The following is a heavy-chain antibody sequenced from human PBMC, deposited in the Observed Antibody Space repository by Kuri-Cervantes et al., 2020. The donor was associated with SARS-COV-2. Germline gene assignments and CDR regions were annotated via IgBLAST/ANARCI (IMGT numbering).Heavy chain of an antibody. V-gene: IGHV3-21*01. CDR1: GFTFSSYS. D-gene: IGHD1-1*01. CDR3: ARLEGGYYYYYGMDV. J-gene: IGHJ6*02. Sequence: GGSLRLSCAASGFTFSSYSMNWVRQAPGKGLEWVSSISSSSSYIYYADSVKGRFTISRDNAKNSLYLQMNSLRAEDTAVYYCARLEGGYYYYYGMDVWGQGTTVTVSS. CDR2: ISSSSSYI.